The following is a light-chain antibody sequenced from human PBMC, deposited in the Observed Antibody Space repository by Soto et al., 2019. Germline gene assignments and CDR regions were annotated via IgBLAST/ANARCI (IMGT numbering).Light chain of an antibody. CDR3: QQYNSYSPST. Sequence: DIQLTQSPSLLSASIGDRVTITCRASQSISSWLAWYQQRPGKAPKLLIYDASSLESGVPSRFSGSGSGTEFTLTISSLQPDDFATYYCQQYNSYSPSTFGQGTKVDI. CDR2: DAS. J-gene: IGKJ1*01. V-gene: IGKV1-5*01. CDR1: QSISSW.